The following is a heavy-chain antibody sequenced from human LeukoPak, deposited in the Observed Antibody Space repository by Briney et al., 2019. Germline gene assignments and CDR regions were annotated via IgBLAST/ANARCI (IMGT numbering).Heavy chain of an antibody. Sequence: GGSLRLSCAASGFSFRSFEMSWVRQAPGKGLECIAYISSASGTIYHADSVKGRFTISRDNANNSLYLQMNSLKTEDTAVYYCTRVRSLWFGEFESPYYYYYGMDVWGQGTTVTVSS. V-gene: IGHV3-48*03. D-gene: IGHD3-10*01. CDR1: GFSFRSFE. J-gene: IGHJ6*02. CDR3: TRVRSLWFGEFESPYYYYYGMDV. CDR2: ISSASGTI.